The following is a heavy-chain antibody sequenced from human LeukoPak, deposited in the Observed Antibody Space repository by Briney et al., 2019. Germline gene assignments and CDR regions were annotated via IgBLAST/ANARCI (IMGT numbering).Heavy chain of an antibody. V-gene: IGHV3-21*01. D-gene: IGHD4-11*01. J-gene: IGHJ6*03. Sequence: GGSLRLSCAASGFTFSSYSMNWVRQAPGKGLEWVSSISSGSSYIYYADSVKGRFTISRDNAKNSLYLQMNSLRAEDTAVYYCARDSKIYSNYVYYYYYYMDVWGKGTTVTVSS. CDR1: GFTFSSYS. CDR3: ARDSKIYSNYVYYYYYYMDV. CDR2: ISSGSSYI.